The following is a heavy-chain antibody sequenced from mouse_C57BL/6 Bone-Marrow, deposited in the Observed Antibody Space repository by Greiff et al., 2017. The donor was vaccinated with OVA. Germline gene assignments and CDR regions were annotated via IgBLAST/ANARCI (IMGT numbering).Heavy chain of an antibody. D-gene: IGHD1-1*01. V-gene: IGHV1-55*01. CDR2: IYPGSGST. CDR1: GYTFTSYW. J-gene: IGHJ1*03. CDR3: AVRGHYYYGSREILYWYFDV. Sequence: VQLQQPGAELVKPGASVKMSCKASGYTFTSYWITWVKQRPGQGLEWIGDIYPGSGSTSYNEKFKSKATLTVDTSSSTAYMQLSSLTSEASAVYYCAVRGHYYYGSREILYWYFDVWGTGTTVTVSS.